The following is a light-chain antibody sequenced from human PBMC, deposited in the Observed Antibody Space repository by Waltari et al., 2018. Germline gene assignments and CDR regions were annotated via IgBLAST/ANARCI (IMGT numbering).Light chain of an antibody. CDR3: QKYNGDPPWT. J-gene: IGKJ1*01. CDR2: SAS. Sequence: DIQMTQSPSSLSASVGDSVTITCRASQGISNSLAWFQQKPGKVPNLLIYSASTIESGVPSRFSGSGSGTDFTLTISSLQPEDVATYYCQKYNGDPPWTFGQGTKVEIK. CDR1: QGISNS. V-gene: IGKV1-27*01.